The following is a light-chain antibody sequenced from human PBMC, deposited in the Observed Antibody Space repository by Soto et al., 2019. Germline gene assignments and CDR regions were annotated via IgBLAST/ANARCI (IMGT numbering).Light chain of an antibody. CDR3: SSHGGSTV. Sequence: QSALTQPASVSGSPGQSITISCTGTSSDLAIYNYVSWYQHHPGKAPKLILYEVTKRPSGVPDRFSGSKSGNTASLIVSGLEPEDEADYYCSSHGGSTVFGGGTKVTVL. CDR2: EVT. J-gene: IGLJ2*01. CDR1: SSDLAIYNY. V-gene: IGLV2-8*01.